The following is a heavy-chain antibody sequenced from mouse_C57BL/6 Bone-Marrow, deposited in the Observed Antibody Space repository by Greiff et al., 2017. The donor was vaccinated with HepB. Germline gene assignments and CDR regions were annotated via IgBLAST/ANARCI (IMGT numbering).Heavy chain of an antibody. D-gene: IGHD1-1*01. CDR2: ISDGGSYT. V-gene: IGHV5-4*01. CDR3: ARDPNYGSLLYYYAMDY. Sequence: DVMLVESGGGLVKPGGSLKLSCAASGFTFSSYAMSWVRQTPEKRLEWVATISDGGSYTYYPDNVKGRFTISRDNAKNNLYLQMSHLKSEDTAMYYCARDPNYGSLLYYYAMDYWGQGTSVTVSS. J-gene: IGHJ4*01. CDR1: GFTFSSYA.